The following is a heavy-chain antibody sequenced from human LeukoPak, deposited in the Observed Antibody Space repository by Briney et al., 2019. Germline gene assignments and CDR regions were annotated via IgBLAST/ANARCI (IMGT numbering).Heavy chain of an antibody. CDR2: INHSGST. Sequence: PSETLSLTCTVSGGSISSYYWSWIRQPPGKGLEWIGEINHSGSTNYNPSLKSRVTISVDTSKNQFSLKLSSVTAADTAVYYCASLKYYDSSGYYPRFDYWGQGTLVTVSS. J-gene: IGHJ4*02. CDR3: ASLKYYDSSGYYPRFDY. CDR1: GGSISSYY. D-gene: IGHD3-22*01. V-gene: IGHV4-34*01.